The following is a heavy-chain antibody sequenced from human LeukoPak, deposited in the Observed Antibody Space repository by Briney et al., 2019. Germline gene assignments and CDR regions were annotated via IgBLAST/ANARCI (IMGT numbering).Heavy chain of an antibody. Sequence: SETLSLTCPVSGGSISSGGYYWRWIRQHPGKGLEWIGYIYYSGSTYYNPSLKSRVTISVDTSKNQFSLKLSSVTAADTAVYYCARHLPLRSLGYFDYWGQGTLVTVSS. V-gene: IGHV4-31*03. D-gene: IGHD4-17*01. J-gene: IGHJ4*02. CDR2: IYYSGST. CDR1: GGSISSGGYY. CDR3: ARHLPLRSLGYFDY.